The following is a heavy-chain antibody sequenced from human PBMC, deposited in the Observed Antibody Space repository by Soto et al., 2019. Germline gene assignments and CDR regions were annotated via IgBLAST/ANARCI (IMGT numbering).Heavy chain of an antibody. CDR3: ARAPTTRGYYSGIDV. V-gene: IGHV3-23*01. D-gene: IGHD4-17*01. CDR1: RVTFCSYA. J-gene: IGHJ6*02. CDR2: ISGSGGST. Sequence: GSLIDSYAASRVTFCSYAMSLVSQAPGKGLEWVSAISGSGGSTYYADSVKGRFTISRDNSKNTLYLQMNSLRAEDTAVYYCARAPTTRGYYSGIDVWGQATTVTVPS.